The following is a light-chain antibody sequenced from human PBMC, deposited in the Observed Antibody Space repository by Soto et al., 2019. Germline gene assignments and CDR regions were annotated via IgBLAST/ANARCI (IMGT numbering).Light chain of an antibody. J-gene: IGKJ4*01. CDR1: QIINTY. Sequence: DIQMTQSPSSLSASAGDRVTITCRANQIINTYLNWYQQKPGKAPKLLIYAASSLQSGAPSRFSGSGSGTDFTLTISSLQPEDSASYFCQQSIRAPLTFGGGTKVEV. CDR2: AAS. V-gene: IGKV1-39*01. CDR3: QQSIRAPLT.